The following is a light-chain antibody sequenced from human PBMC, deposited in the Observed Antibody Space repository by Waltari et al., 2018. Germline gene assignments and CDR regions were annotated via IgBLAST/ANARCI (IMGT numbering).Light chain of an antibody. Sequence: EIVMTQSPATLSVSPGERAILSCRASQRVTTNLAWYQQKPGQAPRLLIYGASTRGTDIPARFSGSGSGTEFTLTISSLQSEDCAVYYCHQYNDGPPFNFGQGTKLEIK. V-gene: IGKV3-15*01. CDR1: QRVTTN. CDR2: GAS. CDR3: HQYNDGPPFN. J-gene: IGKJ2*01.